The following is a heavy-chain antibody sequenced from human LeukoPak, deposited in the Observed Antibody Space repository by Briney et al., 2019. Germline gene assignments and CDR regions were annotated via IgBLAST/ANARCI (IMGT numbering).Heavy chain of an antibody. CDR2: IYYSGST. CDR1: GGSIISSSSY. V-gene: IGHV4-39*01. CDR3: ARFEAVAGLDY. D-gene: IGHD6-19*01. J-gene: IGHJ4*02. Sequence: SETLSLTCIISGGSIISSSSYWGWIRQPPGKGLEWIGSIYYSGSTYYNPSLKSRVTISVDTSKNQFSLKLTSVTAADTAVYYCARFEAVAGLDYWGQGTLVTVSS.